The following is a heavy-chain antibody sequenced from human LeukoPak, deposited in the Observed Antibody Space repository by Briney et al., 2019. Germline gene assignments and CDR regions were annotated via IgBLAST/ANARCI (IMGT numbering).Heavy chain of an antibody. D-gene: IGHD2-2*01. CDR1: GGSFSGYY. V-gene: IGHV4-34*01. CDR2: INHSGST. J-gene: IGHJ4*02. Sequence: PSETLSLTCAVYGGSFSGYYWSWIRQPPGKGLEWIGEINHSGSTNYNPSLKSRVTISVDTSKNQFSLKLSSVTAADTAVYYCARLCSSTSCYDDYWGQGTLVTVSS. CDR3: ARLCSSTSCYDDY.